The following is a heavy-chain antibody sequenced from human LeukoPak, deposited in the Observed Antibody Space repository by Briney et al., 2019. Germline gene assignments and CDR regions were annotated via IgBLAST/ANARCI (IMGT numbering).Heavy chain of an antibody. CDR1: GYSFTSYW. J-gene: IGHJ6*03. CDR2: IYPGDSDT. CDR3: ARAPGQIDHYYYYTDV. Sequence: GESLKISCKGSGYSFTSYWIGWVRQMPGKGLEWMGIIYPGDSDTRYSPSFQGQVTISADKSISTAYLQWSSLKASDTAMYYCARAPGQIDHYYYYTDVWGKGTTVTVSS. V-gene: IGHV5-51*01.